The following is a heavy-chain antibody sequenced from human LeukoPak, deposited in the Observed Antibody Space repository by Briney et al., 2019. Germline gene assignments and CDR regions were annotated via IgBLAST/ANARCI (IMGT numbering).Heavy chain of an antibody. D-gene: IGHD6-13*01. CDR1: GFTFDDYA. Sequence: PGGSLRLSCAASGFTFDDYAMHWVRQAPGKGLEWVSLISGDGGRTYYADSVKGRFTISRDNSKNTLYLQMNSLRAEDTAVYYCVRDRGIASTGGYGMDVWGQGTTVTVSS. CDR3: VRDRGIASTGGYGMDV. J-gene: IGHJ6*02. CDR2: ISGDGGRT. V-gene: IGHV3-43*02.